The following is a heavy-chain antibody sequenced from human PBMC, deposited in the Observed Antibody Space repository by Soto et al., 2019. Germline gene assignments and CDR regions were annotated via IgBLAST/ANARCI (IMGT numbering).Heavy chain of an antibody. CDR1: GGSISSYY. V-gene: IGHV4-59*01. CDR2: IYYTGST. Sequence: SETLSLTCTVSGGSISSYYWSWIRQPPGKGLEWIGYIYYTGSTNYNPSIKSRVTMSVDTSKNQLSLKLNSVTAADTAVYYCARDSGTTGTGGMYDYWGQGTLVTVSS. CDR3: ARDSGTTGTGGMYDY. J-gene: IGHJ4*02. D-gene: IGHD1-1*01.